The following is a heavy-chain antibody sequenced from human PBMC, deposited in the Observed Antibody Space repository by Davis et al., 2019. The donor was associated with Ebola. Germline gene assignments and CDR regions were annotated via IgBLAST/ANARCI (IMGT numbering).Heavy chain of an antibody. V-gene: IGHV1-69*04. J-gene: IGHJ6*02. D-gene: IGHD3-3*01. Sequence: SVKVSCKASGGTFSSYAISWVRQAPGQGLEWMGRIIPILGIANYAQKFQGRVTITADKSTSTAYMELSSLRSEDTAVYYCARDLHRWSGQNYYYYYGMDVWGQGTTVTVSS. CDR3: ARDLHRWSGQNYYYYYGMDV. CDR2: IIPILGIA. CDR1: GGTFSSYA.